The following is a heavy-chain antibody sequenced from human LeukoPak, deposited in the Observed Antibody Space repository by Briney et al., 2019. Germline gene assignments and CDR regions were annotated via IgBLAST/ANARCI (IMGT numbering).Heavy chain of an antibody. CDR2: ISASG. D-gene: IGHD3-10*01. Sequence: GGSLRLSYAASGFTFSSYAMSWVRQAPGKGLEWVSAISASGDYADSVKGRFIISRDNSRNTLYLQMNSLRAEDTAVYYCARPMGFYFFYSMDVWGQGTTVTVSS. J-gene: IGHJ6*02. CDR1: GFTFSSYA. CDR3: ARPMGFYFFYSMDV. V-gene: IGHV3-23*01.